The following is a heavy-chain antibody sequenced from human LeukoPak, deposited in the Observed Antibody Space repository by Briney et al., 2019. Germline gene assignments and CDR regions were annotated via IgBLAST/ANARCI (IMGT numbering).Heavy chain of an antibody. Sequence: GGSLRLSCAASGFTLNSYLMSWVRQAPGRGLEWVANIKKDGSEESYLDSVKSRFTVSRDNAKNSLFLQMNSLRGEDTAVYYCARSNPNKNALDLWGQGTMVTISS. V-gene: IGHV3-7*01. D-gene: IGHD1-14*01. CDR2: IKKDGSEE. CDR3: ARSNPNKNALDL. J-gene: IGHJ3*01. CDR1: GFTLNSYL.